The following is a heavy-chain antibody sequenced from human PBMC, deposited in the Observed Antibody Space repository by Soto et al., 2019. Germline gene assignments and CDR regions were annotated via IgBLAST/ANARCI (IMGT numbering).Heavy chain of an antibody. CDR3: ARNPSGSSFDS. J-gene: IGHJ4*02. CDR2: ISAYSGNT. D-gene: IGHD1-26*01. CDR1: GYTFLSYG. V-gene: IGHV1-18*01. Sequence: PSVKVSCKASGYTFLSYGISWVRQAPGQGLGWMGWISAYSGNTDYAQSLQDRVTLTTDTSTSTAYMELRSLTSDDTAVYYCARNPSGSSFDSWGQGTLVTVSS.